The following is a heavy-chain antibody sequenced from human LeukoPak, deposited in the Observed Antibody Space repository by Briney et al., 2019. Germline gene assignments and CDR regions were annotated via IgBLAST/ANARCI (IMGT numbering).Heavy chain of an antibody. D-gene: IGHD3-10*01. J-gene: IGHJ4*02. CDR3: ARVRALHGNGVIGY. Sequence: GASVKVSCKASGYTFTSYDINWVRQATGQGLGWMGWMNPNSGNTGYAQKFQGRVTMTRNTSISTAYMELSSLRSEDTAVYYCARVRALHGNGVIGYWGQGTLVTVSS. V-gene: IGHV1-8*01. CDR2: MNPNSGNT. CDR1: GYTFTSYD.